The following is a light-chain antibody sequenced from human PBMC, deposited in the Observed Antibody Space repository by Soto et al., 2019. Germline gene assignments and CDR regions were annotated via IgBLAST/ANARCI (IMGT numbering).Light chain of an antibody. CDR2: DAS. CDR1: RGVSCW. Sequence: ASRGVSCWLAWYQQKRVVAPKLLIYDASALPCGVPSRFSGSGSGTKFTLTMASLQPDAFATYYCQQYENFSGTFGPGTKV. CDR3: QQYENFSGT. V-gene: IGKV1-5*01. J-gene: IGKJ1*01.